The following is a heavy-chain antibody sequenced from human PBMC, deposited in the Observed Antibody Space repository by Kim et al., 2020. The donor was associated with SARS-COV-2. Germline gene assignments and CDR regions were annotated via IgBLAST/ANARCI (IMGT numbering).Heavy chain of an antibody. CDR3: ARDPGYGNSWYAFDY. D-gene: IGHD6-13*01. CDR1: GDSISSTSAS. J-gene: IGHJ4*02. V-gene: IGHV6-1*01. CDR2: TYYRSKWYN. Sequence: SQTLSLTCAISGDSISSTSASWNWIRQSPSRGLEWLGRTYYRSKWYNDYAVSVKGRITIDPDTSKNQFSLQLNSVAPEDTAIYYFARDPGYGNSWYAFDYWGQGTLVTVSS.